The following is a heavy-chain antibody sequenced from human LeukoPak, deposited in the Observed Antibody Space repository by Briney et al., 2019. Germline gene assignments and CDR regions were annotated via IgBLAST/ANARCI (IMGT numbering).Heavy chain of an antibody. CDR2: INTNTGNP. V-gene: IGHV7-4-1*02. J-gene: IGHJ5*02. Sequence: GASVKVSCKASGYTFTSYGISWVRQAPGQGLEWMGWINTNTGNPTYAQGFIGRFVFSLDTSVSTAYLQISSLKAEDTAVYYCARVNSITIFGVVFGWFDPWGQGTLVTVSS. D-gene: IGHD3-3*01. CDR1: GYTFTSYG. CDR3: ARVNSITIFGVVFGWFDP.